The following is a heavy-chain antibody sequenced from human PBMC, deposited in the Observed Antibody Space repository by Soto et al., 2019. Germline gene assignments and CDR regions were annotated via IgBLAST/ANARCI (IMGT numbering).Heavy chain of an antibody. J-gene: IGHJ4*02. D-gene: IGHD3-22*01. CDR2: ISSSDSSI. V-gene: IGHV3-11*01. CDR3: ARDLGYYDSSGYFDY. CDR1: GFSLSDFY. Sequence: QIQLVESGGGLVKPGGSLRLSCAASGFSLSDFYMSWLRQAPGKGLEWVSYISSSDSSIYYADSVKGRFTISRDNAKKSVYLQLNSLRAEDTAVYYCARDLGYYDSSGYFDYWGQGTLVTVSS.